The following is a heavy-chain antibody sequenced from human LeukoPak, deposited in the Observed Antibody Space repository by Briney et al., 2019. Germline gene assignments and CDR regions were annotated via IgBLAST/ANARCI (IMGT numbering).Heavy chain of an antibody. Sequence: LPGGSLRLSCAASGCTFSSFAMGWVRQAPGRGLGRVSGISGSGGSTYNVESVKGRFTISRDNSKNTLYLQMNSLRAEDTAVYYCAKDLYSNNWHNDAFDIWGQGTMVTVSS. D-gene: IGHD6-13*01. CDR1: GCTFSSFA. CDR2: ISGSGGST. V-gene: IGHV3-23*01. J-gene: IGHJ3*02. CDR3: AKDLYSNNWHNDAFDI.